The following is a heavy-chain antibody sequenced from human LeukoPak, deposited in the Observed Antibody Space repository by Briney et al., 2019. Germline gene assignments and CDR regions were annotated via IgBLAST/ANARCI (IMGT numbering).Heavy chain of an antibody. CDR3: ARRRVVVAARIDY. J-gene: IGHJ4*02. V-gene: IGHV4-39*01. D-gene: IGHD2-15*01. CDR2: IYYSGST. Sequence: SETLSLTCTVSGGSISSSSNYWGWIRQPPGKGLEWIGSIYYSGSTYYNPSLKSRVTISVDTSKNQFSLKLSSVTAADTAVYYCARRRVVVAARIDYWGQGTLVTVSS. CDR1: GGSISSSSNY.